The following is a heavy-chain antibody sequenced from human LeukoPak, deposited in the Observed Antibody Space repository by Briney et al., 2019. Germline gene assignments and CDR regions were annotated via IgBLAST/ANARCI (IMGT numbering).Heavy chain of an antibody. V-gene: IGHV4-30-4*01. Sequence: SQTLTLTCTVSGGSISSGDYYWSWIRQPPGKGLEWIGYIYYSGSTNYNPSLKSRVTISVDTSKNQFSLKLSSVTAADTAVYYCARGLRGWLGAFDIWGQGTMVTVSS. D-gene: IGHD6-19*01. CDR2: IYYSGST. CDR3: ARGLRGWLGAFDI. J-gene: IGHJ3*02. CDR1: GGSISSGDYY.